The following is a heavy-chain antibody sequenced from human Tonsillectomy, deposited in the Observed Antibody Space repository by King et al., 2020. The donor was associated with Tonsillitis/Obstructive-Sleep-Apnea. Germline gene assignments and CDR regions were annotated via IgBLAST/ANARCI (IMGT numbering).Heavy chain of an antibody. V-gene: IGHV5-51*03. CDR1: AYSFTNYW. J-gene: IGHJ5*01. D-gene: IGHD3-9*01. CDR3: ARTGYYGYWFDS. CDR2: IYPGDSDT. Sequence: QLVQSGAEVKRPGESLKISCQGSAYSFTNYWIGWVRQMPGKGLEWMGIIYPGDSDTRYSPSFQGHVTISADKSISTAILQWSSLKDSDTAIYYCARTGYYGYWFDSWGQGTLVTVSS.